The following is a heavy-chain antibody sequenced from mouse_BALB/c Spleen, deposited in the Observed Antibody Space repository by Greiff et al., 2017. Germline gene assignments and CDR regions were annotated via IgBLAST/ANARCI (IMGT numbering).Heavy chain of an antibody. J-gene: IGHJ2*01. V-gene: IGHV1-87*01. CDR2: IYPGDGDT. D-gene: IGHD1-1*01. Sequence: QVQLQQSGAELARPGASVKLSCKASGYTFTSYWMQWVKQRPGQGLEWIGAIYPGDGDTRYTQKFKGKATLTADKSSSTAYMQLSSLASEDSAVYYCAREGYGSSLYYFDYWGQGTTLTVSS. CDR1: GYTFTSYW. CDR3: AREGYGSSLYYFDY.